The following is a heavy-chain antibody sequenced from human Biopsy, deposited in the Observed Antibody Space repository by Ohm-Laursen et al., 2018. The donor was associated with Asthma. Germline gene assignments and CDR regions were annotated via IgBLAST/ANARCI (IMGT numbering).Heavy chain of an antibody. V-gene: IGHV3-53*01. Sequence: SLRLSCAASGFAVSRDHMFWVRQAPGKGLEWVSVIYSGGTSHTADSVRGRFTISRDYSKNTLYLQMHSLRAEDTAVYYCARLMGGYCFDTACDEPFDYWGQGTLVTVSS. CDR1: GFAVSRDH. D-gene: IGHD2-15*01. CDR2: IYSGGTS. CDR3: ARLMGGYCFDTACDEPFDY. J-gene: IGHJ4*02.